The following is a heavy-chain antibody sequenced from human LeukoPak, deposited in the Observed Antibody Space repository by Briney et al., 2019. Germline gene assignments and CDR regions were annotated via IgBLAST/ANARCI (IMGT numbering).Heavy chain of an antibody. CDR1: GYSISSGYY. CDR2: IYHSGST. J-gene: IGHJ4*02. V-gene: IGHV4-38-2*02. Sequence: TSETLSLTCTVSGYSISSGYYWGWIRQPPGKGLEWIGSIYHSGSTYYNPSLKSRVTISVDTSKNQFSLKLSSVTAADTAVYYCARDHFGYWGQGTLVTVSS. CDR3: ARDHFGY.